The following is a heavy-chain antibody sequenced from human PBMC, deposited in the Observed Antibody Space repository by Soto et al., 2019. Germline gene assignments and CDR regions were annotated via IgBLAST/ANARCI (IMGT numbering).Heavy chain of an antibody. Sequence: ASVKVSCKASGYTFTSYDINWVRQATGQGLEWMGWMNPNSGNTGYAQKFQGRVTMTRNTSISTAYMELSSLRSEDTAVYYCARGQGTIFGVVIRTPYFDYWGQGTLVTVSS. D-gene: IGHD3-3*01. CDR2: MNPNSGNT. CDR3: ARGQGTIFGVVIRTPYFDY. J-gene: IGHJ4*02. CDR1: GYTFTSYD. V-gene: IGHV1-8*01.